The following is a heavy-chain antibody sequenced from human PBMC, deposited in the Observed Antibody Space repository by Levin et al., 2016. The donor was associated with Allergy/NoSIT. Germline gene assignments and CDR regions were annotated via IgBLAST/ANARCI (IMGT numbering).Heavy chain of an antibody. J-gene: IGHJ6*02. D-gene: IGHD3-10*01. V-gene: IGHV3-48*02. CDR3: ARDRGGSGERDYYYGMDV. Sequence: WIRQPPGKGLEWVSYISSSSSTIYYADSVKGRFTISRDNAKNSLYLQMNSLRDEDTAVYYCARDRGGSGERDYYYGMDVWGQGTTVTVSS. CDR2: ISSSSSTI.